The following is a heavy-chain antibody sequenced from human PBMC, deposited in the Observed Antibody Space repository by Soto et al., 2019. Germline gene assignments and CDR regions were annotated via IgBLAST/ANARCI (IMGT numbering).Heavy chain of an antibody. Sequence: QLQLQESGSGLVKPSQTLSLTCAVSGGSISSGGYSWSWIRQPPGKGLEWIGYIYHSGSTYYNPSLKSRVTISVDRSQNQFSLKLSSVTAADTAVYYCARYSYGFGTFDYWGQGTLVTVSS. V-gene: IGHV4-30-2*01. D-gene: IGHD5-18*01. CDR3: ARYSYGFGTFDY. CDR2: IYHSGST. CDR1: GGSISSGGYS. J-gene: IGHJ4*02.